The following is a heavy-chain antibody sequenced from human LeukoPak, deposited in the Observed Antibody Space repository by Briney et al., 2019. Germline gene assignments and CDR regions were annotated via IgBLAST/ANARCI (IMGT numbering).Heavy chain of an antibody. J-gene: IGHJ5*02. V-gene: IGHV4-59*01. CDR2: IYYSGST. CDR3: ARGGTSAAARRFDP. Sequence: SETLSLTCTVSGGSISSYYWSWIRQPPGKGLEWIGYIYYSGSTNYDPSLKSRVTISVDTSKNQFSLKLNSVTAADTAVYYCARGGTSAAARRFDPWGQGTLVTVSS. CDR1: GGSISSYY. D-gene: IGHD6-13*01.